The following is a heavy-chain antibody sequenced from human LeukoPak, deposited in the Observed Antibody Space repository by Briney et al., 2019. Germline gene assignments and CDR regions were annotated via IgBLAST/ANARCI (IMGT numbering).Heavy chain of an antibody. CDR2: INPNSGGT. CDR3: ARAGWDSTGPNTPWFDT. J-gene: IGHJ5*02. V-gene: IGHV1-2*02. Sequence: ASVKVSCKASGYTFTGYYMHWVRQAPGQGLEWMGWINPNSGGTNYAQKFQGRATMTRDTSISTAYMELSRLRSDDTAVYYCARAGWDSTGPNTPWFDTWGQGTLVTVSS. D-gene: IGHD2-2*01. CDR1: GYTFTGYY.